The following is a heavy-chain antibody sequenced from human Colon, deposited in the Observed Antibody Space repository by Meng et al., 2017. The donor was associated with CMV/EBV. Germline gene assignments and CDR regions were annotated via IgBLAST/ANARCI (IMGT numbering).Heavy chain of an antibody. V-gene: IGHV1-69*01. CDR1: GGTFDTST. D-gene: IGHD6-13*01. CDR3: ARGKQAGFDL. Sequence: QAQRVQSGAEVTKPWSSVKVSFKASGGTFDTSTFNWVRQAPGQGLEWMGGIIPMFGSPSYSQKFRGRVTITADELEVNSLRSEDTAVYYCARGKQAGFDLWGQGTLVTVSS. J-gene: IGHJ5*02. CDR2: IIPMFGSP.